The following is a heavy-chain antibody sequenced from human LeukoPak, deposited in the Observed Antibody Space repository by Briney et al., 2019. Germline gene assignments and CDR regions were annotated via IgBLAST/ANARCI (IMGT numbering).Heavy chain of an antibody. CDR2: INNDGSGT. Sequence: PGGSLILSCAASGFTFSGYWMHWIRQVPGEERAWVSHINNDGSGTSYTDSVKGRFTISRDNAKSTLYLEMNSLRAEDTAVYYCVRDGPNYFDFWGQGTLVTVSS. J-gene: IGHJ4*02. CDR1: GFTFSGYW. V-gene: IGHV3-74*01. CDR3: VRDGPNYFDF.